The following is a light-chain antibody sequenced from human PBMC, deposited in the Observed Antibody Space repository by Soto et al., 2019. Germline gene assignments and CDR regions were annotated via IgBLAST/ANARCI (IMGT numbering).Light chain of an antibody. CDR1: SSNIGSNT. CDR2: SNN. CDR3: AEWDDSLNGYV. Sequence: QSVLTQPPSASGTPGQRVTISCSGSSSNIGSNTVNWYQQLPGTAPKLLIYSNNQRPSGVPDRFSDSKSGTSASLAISGLQSEYEADYYCAEWDDSLNGYVFATGTKLTVL. V-gene: IGLV1-44*01. J-gene: IGLJ1*01.